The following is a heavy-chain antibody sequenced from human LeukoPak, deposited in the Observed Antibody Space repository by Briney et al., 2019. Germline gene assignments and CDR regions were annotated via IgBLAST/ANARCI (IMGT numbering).Heavy chain of an antibody. CDR2: ISAYNGNT. CDR3: ARNGIAVAGTGVGVSPFDY. Sequence: ASVKVSCKASGYTFTSYGISWVRQAPGQGLEWMGWISAYNGNTNYAQKLQGRVTMTTDTSTSTAYMELRSLRSDDTAVYYCARNGIAVAGTGVGVSPFDYWGQGTLVTASS. V-gene: IGHV1-18*01. D-gene: IGHD6-19*01. J-gene: IGHJ4*02. CDR1: GYTFTSYG.